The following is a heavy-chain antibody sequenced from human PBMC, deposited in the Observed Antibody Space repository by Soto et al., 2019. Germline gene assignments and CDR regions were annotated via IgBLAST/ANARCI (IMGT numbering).Heavy chain of an antibody. J-gene: IGHJ4*02. Sequence: EVQLVESGGGLVQPGGSLRLSCAASGFTFSSYAMSWVRQAPGKGLEWVSAISGGGGSTYYADSVKGRFTISRDNSENKLYLQMNSLRVADTAVYYCAKGDCWGGRRDDCWGQGTLVTVSS. V-gene: IGHV3-23*04. CDR3: AKGDCWGGRRDDC. D-gene: IGHD3-3*01. CDR2: ISGGGGST. CDR1: GFTFSSYA.